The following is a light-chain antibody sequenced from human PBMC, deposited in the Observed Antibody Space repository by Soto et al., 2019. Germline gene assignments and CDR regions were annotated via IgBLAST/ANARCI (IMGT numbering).Light chain of an antibody. CDR3: SSYTSSSTV. V-gene: IGLV2-14*01. J-gene: IGLJ1*01. CDR2: DVS. CDR1: SSDVGGYNY. Sequence: QSALTQPASVSGSPGQSITISCTGTSSDVGGYNYVSWYQQHPGKAPKLMIYDVSNRPSGVSNRFSGSKSGNTASLTISGLQAEDEADYYCSSYTSSSTVFGPGIKLTVL.